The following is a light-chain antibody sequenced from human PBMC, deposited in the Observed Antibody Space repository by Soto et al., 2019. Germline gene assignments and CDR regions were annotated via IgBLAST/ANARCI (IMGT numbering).Light chain of an antibody. Sequence: IQLTQSPSSLSASVGDRVTITCRASQGISSYLAWYQQKPGKAPKLLIYAASTLQSGVPSRFSGSGSGTDFTLNSSSLQPEDFATYYCQQLNSYPLIFGGGTKVEIK. CDR1: QGISSY. CDR3: QQLNSYPLI. J-gene: IGKJ4*01. CDR2: AAS. V-gene: IGKV1-9*01.